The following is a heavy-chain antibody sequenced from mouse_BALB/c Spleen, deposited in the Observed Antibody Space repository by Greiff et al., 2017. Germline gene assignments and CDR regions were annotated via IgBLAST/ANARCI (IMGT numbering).Heavy chain of an antibody. D-gene: IGHD1-1*01. CDR3: ERGGTTVVATDFDY. V-gene: IGHV1-63*02. J-gene: IGHJ2*01. Sequence: QVQLQQSGAELVRPGTSVKISCKASGYTFTNYWLGWVKQRPGHGLEWIGDIYPGGGYTNYNEKFKGKATLTADTSSSTAYMQLSSLTSEDSAVYFCERGGTTVVATDFDYWGKGTTLTVSS. CDR1: GYTFTNYW. CDR2: IYPGGGYT.